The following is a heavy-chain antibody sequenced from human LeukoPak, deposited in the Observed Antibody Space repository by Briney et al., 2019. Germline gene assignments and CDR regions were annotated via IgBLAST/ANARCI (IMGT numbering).Heavy chain of an antibody. CDR1: GGSISSSSYY. V-gene: IGHV4-39*01. J-gene: IGHJ4*02. D-gene: IGHD3-9*01. CDR2: IYYSGST. CDR3: ASQPYYDILTGYSHFDY. Sequence: PSETLSLTCTVSGGSISSSSYYWGWIRQPPGKGLEWIGSIYYSGSTYYNPSLKSRVTISVDTSKNQFSLKLNSVIAADTAVYYCASQPYYDILTGYSHFDYWGQGTLVTVSS.